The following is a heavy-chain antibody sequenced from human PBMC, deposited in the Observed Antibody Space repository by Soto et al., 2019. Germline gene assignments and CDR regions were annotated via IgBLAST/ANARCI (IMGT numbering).Heavy chain of an antibody. CDR3: ASRYSGYDWTRPHKPQYYYYGMDV. J-gene: IGHJ6*02. CDR1: GYTFTGYY. D-gene: IGHD5-12*01. V-gene: IGHV1-2*02. CDR2: INPNSGGT. Sequence: GASVKVSCKASGYTFTGYYMHWVRQAPGQGLEWMGWINPNSGGTNYAQKFQGRVTMTRDTSISTAYMELSRLRSDDTAVYYCASRYSGYDWTRPHKPQYYYYGMDVWGQGTTVTVSS.